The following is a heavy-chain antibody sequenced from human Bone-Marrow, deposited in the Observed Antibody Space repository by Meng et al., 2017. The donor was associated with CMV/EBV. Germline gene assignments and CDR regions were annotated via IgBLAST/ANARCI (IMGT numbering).Heavy chain of an antibody. V-gene: IGHV3-23*01. J-gene: IGHJ4*02. CDR2: ISGSGGST. CDR3: AKILRWYSFVY. Sequence: GESLKISCAASGFTVSSNYMTWVRQAPGKGLEWVSAISGSGGSTYYADSVKGRFTISRDNSKNTLYLQMNSLRAEDTAVYYCAKILRWYSFVYWGQGTRVTVSS. CDR1: GFTVSSNY. D-gene: IGHD4-23*01.